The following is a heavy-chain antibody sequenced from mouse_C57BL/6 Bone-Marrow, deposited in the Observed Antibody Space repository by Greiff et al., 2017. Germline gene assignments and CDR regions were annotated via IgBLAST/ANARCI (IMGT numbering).Heavy chain of an antibody. CDR1: GYTFPSYG. CDR2: IYPRSGNT. V-gene: IGHV1-81*01. J-gene: IGHJ3*01. CDR3: AKNSIDLLWLRGSFY. Sequence: QVQLQQSGAELARPGASVKLSCKAPGYTFPSYGISWVKQRTGQGLEWIGEIYPRSGNTYYNEKFKGKSTLTADKSYSTAYMELRSLTSEDSAVYFCAKNSIDLLWLRGSFYWGQGTLVTVSA. D-gene: IGHD2-2*01.